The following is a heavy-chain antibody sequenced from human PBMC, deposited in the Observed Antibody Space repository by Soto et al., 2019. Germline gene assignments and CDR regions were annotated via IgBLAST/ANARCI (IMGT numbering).Heavy chain of an antibody. CDR1: GYTFTSYA. CDR2: INAGNGNT. V-gene: IGHV1-3*01. J-gene: IGHJ4*02. Sequence: QVQLVQSGAEVKKPGASVKVSCKASGYTFTSYAMHWVRQAPGQRLEWMGWINAGNGNTKYSQKFQGRVTITRDTSASTAYMELSSLRSEDTAVYYCAREGYSYGYGGNLGYWGQGTLFTVSS. D-gene: IGHD5-18*01. CDR3: AREGYSYGYGGNLGY.